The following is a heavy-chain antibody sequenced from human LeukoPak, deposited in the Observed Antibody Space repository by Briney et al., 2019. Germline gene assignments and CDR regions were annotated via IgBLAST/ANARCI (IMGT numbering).Heavy chain of an antibody. D-gene: IGHD3-22*01. CDR1: GYTLTELS. V-gene: IGHV1-24*01. Sequence: ASVMVSCKVSGYTLTELSMHWVRQAPGKGLEWMGGFDPEDGETIYAQKFQGRVTMTEDTSTDTAYMELSSLRSEDTAVYYCATSRTPRDYYDSSGYRPYYFDYWGQGTLVTVSS. J-gene: IGHJ4*02. CDR3: ATSRTPRDYYDSSGYRPYYFDY. CDR2: FDPEDGET.